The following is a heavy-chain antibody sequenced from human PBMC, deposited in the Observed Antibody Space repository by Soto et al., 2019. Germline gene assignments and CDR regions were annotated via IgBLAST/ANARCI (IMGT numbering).Heavy chain of an antibody. D-gene: IGHD5-18*01. CDR3: ARGHVDTAMVTHAFDI. V-gene: IGHV1-69*13. J-gene: IGHJ3*02. CDR2: IIPIFGTA. CDR1: GGTFSSYA. Sequence: SVKVSCKASGGTFSSYAISWVRQAPGQGLEWMGGIIPIFGTANYAQKFQGRVTITADESTSTAYMELSSLRSEDTAVYYCARGHVDTAMVTHAFDIWGQGTMVTVSS.